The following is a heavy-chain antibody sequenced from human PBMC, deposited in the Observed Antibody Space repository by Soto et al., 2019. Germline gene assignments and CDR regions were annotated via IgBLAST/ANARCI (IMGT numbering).Heavy chain of an antibody. Sequence: GGSLRLSCAASGFTFSSYAMHWVRQAPGKGLEWVAVISYDGSNKYYADSVKGRFTISRDNSKNTLYLQMNSLRAEDTAVYYCARDGKWLSATGYYYGMDVWGQGTTVTVS. V-gene: IGHV3-30-3*01. CDR2: ISYDGSNK. J-gene: IGHJ6*02. D-gene: IGHD3-22*01. CDR1: GFTFSSYA. CDR3: ARDGKWLSATGYYYGMDV.